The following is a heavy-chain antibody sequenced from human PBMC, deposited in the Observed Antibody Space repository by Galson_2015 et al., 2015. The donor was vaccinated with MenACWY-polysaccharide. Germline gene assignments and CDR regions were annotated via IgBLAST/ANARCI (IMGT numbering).Heavy chain of an antibody. CDR2: ISWKSITM. D-gene: IGHD6-13*01. CDR1: GFRFEDYA. Sequence: SLRLSCAASGFRFEDYAMHWVRQAPGKGLEWVTGISWKSITMGQADAVKGRSTISRVNAKNSIYLQMNSLEPEDTAVYYCVKGLTSIPGIAAGGFDSWGQGTLVTVSS. CDR3: VKGLTSIPGIAAGGFDS. J-gene: IGHJ4*02. V-gene: IGHV3-9*01.